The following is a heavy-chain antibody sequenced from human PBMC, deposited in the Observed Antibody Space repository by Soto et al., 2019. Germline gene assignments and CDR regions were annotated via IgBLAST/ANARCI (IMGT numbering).Heavy chain of an antibody. CDR1: GCTFTSYA. CDR3: ARVVEHCSGGSCYPENNWFDP. V-gene: IGHV1-3*01. D-gene: IGHD2-15*01. J-gene: IGHJ5*02. CDR2: INAGNGNT. Sequence: ASVKVSFKAAGCTFTSYAMHWLRQAPGQSLEWMGWINAGNGNTKYSQKFQGRVTITRDTSASTAYMELSSLRSEDTAVYYCARVVEHCSGGSCYPENNWFDPWGQGTLVTVSS.